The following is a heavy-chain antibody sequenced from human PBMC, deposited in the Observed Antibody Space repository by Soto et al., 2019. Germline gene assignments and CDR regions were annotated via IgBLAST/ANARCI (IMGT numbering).Heavy chain of an antibody. CDR1: GGSISSYY. Sequence: PSETLSLTCTVSGGSISSYYWSWIRQPPGKGLEWIGYIYYSGSTNYNPPLKSRVTISVDTSKNQFSLKLSSVTAADTAVYYCARSQYYYNSSGYLAVDAFDIWGQGTMVTVSS. CDR2: IYYSGST. D-gene: IGHD3-22*01. V-gene: IGHV4-59*01. J-gene: IGHJ3*02. CDR3: ARSQYYYNSSGYLAVDAFDI.